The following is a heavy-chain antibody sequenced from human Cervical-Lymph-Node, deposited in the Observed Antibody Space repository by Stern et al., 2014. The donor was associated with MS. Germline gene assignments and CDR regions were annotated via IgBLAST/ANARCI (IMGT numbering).Heavy chain of an antibody. D-gene: IGHD2-2*01. CDR1: GESISRGDYY. CDR2: IYNTGIT. CDR3: ARDVYQPSLYSYNMDV. Sequence: QVQLQESGPGLVKPSQTLSLTCTVSGESISRGDYYWSWIRQSPGKGLEWIGYIYNTGITYYNPSLKGRVPMAIDTPKNQFPLTLGSVTAADTAVYYCARDVYQPSLYSYNMDVWGQGTTVTVSS. V-gene: IGHV4-30-4*08. J-gene: IGHJ6*02.